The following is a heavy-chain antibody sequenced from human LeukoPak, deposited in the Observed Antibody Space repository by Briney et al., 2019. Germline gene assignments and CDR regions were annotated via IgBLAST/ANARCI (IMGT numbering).Heavy chain of an antibody. Sequence: PGGSLRLSCAASGFTFSSYWMHWVRQAPGKGLVRVSRINSDGSSTSYADSVKGRFTISRDNAKNTLYLQMNSLRAEDTAVYYCAREVRLGYCSSTSCYDAFDIWGQGTMVTVSS. V-gene: IGHV3-74*01. D-gene: IGHD2-2*01. CDR3: AREVRLGYCSSTSCYDAFDI. J-gene: IGHJ3*02. CDR2: INSDGSST. CDR1: GFTFSSYW.